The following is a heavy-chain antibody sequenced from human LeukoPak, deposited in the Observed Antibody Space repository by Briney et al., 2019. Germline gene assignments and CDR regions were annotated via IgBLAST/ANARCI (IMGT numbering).Heavy chain of an antibody. V-gene: IGHV3-9*01. J-gene: IGHJ4*02. Sequence: PGGSLRLSCAASGFTFDDYAMHWVRQAPGKGLEWVSGISWNSGSIGYADSVKGRFTISRDNAKNSLYLQMNSLRAEDTAVYYCARRNIVGAWVFDYWGQGTLATVSS. D-gene: IGHD1-26*01. CDR3: ARRNIVGAWVFDY. CDR1: GFTFDDYA. CDR2: ISWNSGSI.